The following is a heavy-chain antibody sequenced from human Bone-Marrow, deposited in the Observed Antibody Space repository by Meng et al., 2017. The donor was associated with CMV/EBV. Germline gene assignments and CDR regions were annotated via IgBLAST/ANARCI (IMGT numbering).Heavy chain of an antibody. CDR3: ARTNCSSTSCYYYYGMDV. CDR1: GFTFSRYA. V-gene: IGHV3-23*01. D-gene: IGHD2-2*01. Sequence: GGSLRLSCAVSGFTFSRYAMTWVRRAPGKGLEWLSNISGGGGFTNYADSVKGRFTISRDNAKNSLYLQMNSLRAEDTALYYCARTNCSSTSCYYYYGMDVWGQGTTVTVSS. CDR2: ISGGGGFT. J-gene: IGHJ6*02.